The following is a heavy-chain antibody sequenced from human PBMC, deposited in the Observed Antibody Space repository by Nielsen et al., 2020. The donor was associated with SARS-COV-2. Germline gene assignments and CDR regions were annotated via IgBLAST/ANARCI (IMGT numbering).Heavy chain of an antibody. CDR2: ISWNSGSI. CDR3: AKDPSGSLYFDY. CDR1: GFTFDDYA. V-gene: IGHV3-9*01. D-gene: IGHD1-26*01. J-gene: IGHJ4*02. Sequence: GGSLRLSCAASGFTFDDYAMHWVRQAPGKGLEWVSGISWNSGSIGYADSVKGRFTISRDNAKNSLYLQMNSLRAEDTAVYYCAKDPSGSLYFDYWGQGTLVTVSS.